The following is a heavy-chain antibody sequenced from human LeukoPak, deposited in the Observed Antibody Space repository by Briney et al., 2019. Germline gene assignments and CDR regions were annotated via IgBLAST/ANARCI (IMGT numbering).Heavy chain of an antibody. V-gene: IGHV3-23*01. J-gene: IGHJ4*02. CDR3: AKEGASYYDILTGYYKAYFDY. Sequence: PGGSLRLSCAASGFTFSSYAMSWVRQAPGKGLEWVSAISGSGGSTYYADSVKGRFTISRDNSKNTLYLQMNSLRAEDTAVYYCAKEGASYYDILTGYYKAYFDYWGQGTPVTVSP. CDR1: GFTFSSYA. D-gene: IGHD3-9*01. CDR2: ISGSGGST.